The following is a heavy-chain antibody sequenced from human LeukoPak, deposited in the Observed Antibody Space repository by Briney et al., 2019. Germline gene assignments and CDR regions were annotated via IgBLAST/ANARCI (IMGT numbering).Heavy chain of an antibody. J-gene: IGHJ3*02. CDR1: GFTVSSNY. Sequence: PGGSLRLSCAASGFTVSSNYMSWVRQAPGKGLECVSVIYSGGSTYYADSVKGRFTISRDNSKNTLYLQMNSLRAEDTAVYYCAKDKHYDFWSAPRDAFDIWGQGTMVTVSS. V-gene: IGHV3-53*01. D-gene: IGHD3-3*01. CDR2: IYSGGST. CDR3: AKDKHYDFWSAPRDAFDI.